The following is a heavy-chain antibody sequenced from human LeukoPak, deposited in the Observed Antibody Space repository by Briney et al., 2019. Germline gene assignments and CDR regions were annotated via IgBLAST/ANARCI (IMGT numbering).Heavy chain of an antibody. Sequence: GGSLRLSCAASGFIFSSHGMSWVRQAPGKGLEWVSGIPGGADTPYYADSVKGRFTISRDNSKNTLYLQMNGLRAEDTAVYYCAKNTAEIDYWGLGTLVTVSS. CDR1: GFIFSSHG. CDR2: IPGGADTP. CDR3: AKNTAEIDY. V-gene: IGHV3-23*01. J-gene: IGHJ4*02. D-gene: IGHD1-14*01.